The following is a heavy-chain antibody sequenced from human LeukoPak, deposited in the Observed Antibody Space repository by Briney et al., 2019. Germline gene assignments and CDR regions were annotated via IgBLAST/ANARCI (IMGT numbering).Heavy chain of an antibody. CDR2: ISASGDVT. CDR1: GFSFSAYP. Sequence: GGSLRLSCAASGFSFSAYPMGWVRQAPGKGLQWLSGISASGDVTFHADSVKGRFAISRDNSKNTLYLQMTGLRAGDTAEYYCAKSLFTSATGTGRAFHIWGQGTMVTVSS. D-gene: IGHD1-1*01. V-gene: IGHV3-23*01. CDR3: AKSLFTSATGTGRAFHI. J-gene: IGHJ3*02.